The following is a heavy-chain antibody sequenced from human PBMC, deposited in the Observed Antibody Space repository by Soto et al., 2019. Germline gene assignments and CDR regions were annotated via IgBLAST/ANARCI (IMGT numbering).Heavy chain of an antibody. CDR3: VRDRGLDSSGHGFDT. V-gene: IGHV4-31*03. J-gene: IGHJ5*02. Sequence: QVQLQESGPGLVKPSQTLSLTCTVSGRPVSSGGYYWTWIRQHPGRGLEWIGYIYHIGSPSYNPCLENRLTISLDPSKVRISLTLTAVTAADTAIYYCVRDRGLDSSGHGFDTWGQGILVTVSS. CDR2: IYHIGSP. D-gene: IGHD6-19*01. CDR1: GRPVSSGGYY.